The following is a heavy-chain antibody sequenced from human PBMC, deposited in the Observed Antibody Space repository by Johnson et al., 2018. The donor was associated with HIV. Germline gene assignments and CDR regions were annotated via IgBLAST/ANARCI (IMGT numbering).Heavy chain of an antibody. CDR3: TRVSLPPSYAFDF. V-gene: IGHV3-30*04. J-gene: IGHJ3*01. CDR1: GFTFSSYA. Sequence: QVQLVESGGGLVKPGGSLRLSCAASGFTFSSYAMHWVRQAPGKGLEWVAVISYDGSYQYYADSAKGRFTISRDNTNNSLYLQMNSLRAEDTAVYHCTRVSLPPSYAFDFWGQGTMVTVSS. CDR2: ISYDGSYQ.